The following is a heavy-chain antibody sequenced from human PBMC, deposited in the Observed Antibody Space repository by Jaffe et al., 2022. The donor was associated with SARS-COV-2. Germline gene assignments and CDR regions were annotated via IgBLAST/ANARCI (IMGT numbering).Heavy chain of an antibody. J-gene: IGHJ5*02. CDR2: IYYSGST. Sequence: QLQLQESGPGLVKPSETLSLTCTVSGGSISSSSYYWGWIRQPPGKGLEWIGSIYYSGSTYYNPSLKSRVTISVDTSKNQFSLKLSSVTAADTAVYYCARLLGVSWSNWFDPWGQGTLVTVSS. CDR1: GGSISSSSYY. V-gene: IGHV4-39*01. D-gene: IGHD3-16*01. CDR3: ARLLGVSWSNWFDP.